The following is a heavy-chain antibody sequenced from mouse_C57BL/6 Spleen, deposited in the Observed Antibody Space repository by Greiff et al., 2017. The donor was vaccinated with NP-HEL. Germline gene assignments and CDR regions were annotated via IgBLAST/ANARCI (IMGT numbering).Heavy chain of an antibody. CDR1: GFTFSDYG. Sequence: VQLKESGGGLVKPGGSLKLSCAASGFTFSDYGMHWVRQAPEKGLEWVAYISSGSSTIYYADTVKGRFTISRDNAKNTLFLQMTSLRSEDTAMYYCARQLRLQNYAMDYWGQGTSVTVSS. V-gene: IGHV5-17*01. J-gene: IGHJ4*01. CDR3: ARQLRLQNYAMDY. CDR2: ISSGSSTI. D-gene: IGHD3-2*02.